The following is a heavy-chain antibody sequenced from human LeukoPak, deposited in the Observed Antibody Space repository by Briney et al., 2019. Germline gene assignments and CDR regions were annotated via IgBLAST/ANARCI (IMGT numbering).Heavy chain of an antibody. CDR1: GFTFSSYG. CDR2: IRYDGSKK. Sequence: GGSLRLSCAASGFTFSSYGMHWVRAPGKGLKWVAVIRYDGSKKDYADAVKGRFTISRDNSKNTLYLQMDSLRAEDTAVYYCAGGGGRGRSDTFDIWGQGTMVTVSS. J-gene: IGHJ3*02. D-gene: IGHD3-10*01. CDR3: AGGGGRGRSDTFDI. V-gene: IGHV3-33*01.